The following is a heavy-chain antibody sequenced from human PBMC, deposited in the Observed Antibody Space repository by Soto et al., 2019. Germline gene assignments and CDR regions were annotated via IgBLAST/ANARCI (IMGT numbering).Heavy chain of an antibody. CDR2: ISWNSDSI. D-gene: IGHD3-22*01. CDR1: GFTFDDYA. V-gene: IGHV3-9*01. J-gene: IGHJ4*02. CDR3: ATLTMIDDY. Sequence: GGSLRLSCAASGFTFDDYAMHWVRQAPGKGLEWVSGISWNSDSIGYADSVKGRFTISRDNAKNSLYLQMNSLRAEDTALYYCATLTMIDDYWGQGTLVTVSS.